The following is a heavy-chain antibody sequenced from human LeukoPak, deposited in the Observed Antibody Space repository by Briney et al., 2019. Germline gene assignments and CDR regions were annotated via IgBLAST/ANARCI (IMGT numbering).Heavy chain of an antibody. CDR2: INPSGGST. CDR1: GYTFTSYY. V-gene: IGHV1-46*01. Sequence: ASVKVSCKASGYTFTSYYMHWVRQAPGQGLEWMGIINPSGGSTSYAQKFQGRVTMTEDTSTDTAYMELSSLRSEDTAVYYCATRSDDSGGYHDYWGQGTLVTVSS. J-gene: IGHJ4*02. D-gene: IGHD3-22*01. CDR3: ATRSDDSGGYHDY.